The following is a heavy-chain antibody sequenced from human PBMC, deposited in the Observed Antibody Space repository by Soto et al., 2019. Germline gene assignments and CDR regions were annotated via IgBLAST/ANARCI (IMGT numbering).Heavy chain of an antibody. D-gene: IGHD6-19*01. CDR1: GYTFTSYD. CDR2: MNPNSGNT. Sequence: ASVKVSCKASGYTFTSYDINWVRQATGQGLEWMGWMNPNSGNTGYAQKFQGRVTMTRNTSISTAYMELSSLRSEDTAVYYCARWVGPIAVAGPSYYYYGMDVWGQGTTVTISS. CDR3: ARWVGPIAVAGPSYYYYGMDV. J-gene: IGHJ6*02. V-gene: IGHV1-8*01.